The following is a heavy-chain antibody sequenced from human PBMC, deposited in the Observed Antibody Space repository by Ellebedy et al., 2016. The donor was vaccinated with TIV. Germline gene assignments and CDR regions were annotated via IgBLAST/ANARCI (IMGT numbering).Heavy chain of an antibody. Sequence: SETLSLTCTVSGGSISSYYRSWIRQPQGKGLEWIGYIYYSGSTNYNPSLKSRVTITVDKSKNQFSLKLRSVTAADTAVYYCAGHVGWELPYFDYWGQGTLVTVSS. D-gene: IGHD1-26*01. CDR3: AGHVGWELPYFDY. V-gene: IGHV4-59*08. J-gene: IGHJ4*02. CDR1: GGSISSYY. CDR2: IYYSGST.